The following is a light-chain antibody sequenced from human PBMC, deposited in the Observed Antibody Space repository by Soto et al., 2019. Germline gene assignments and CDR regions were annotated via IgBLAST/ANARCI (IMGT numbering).Light chain of an antibody. CDR3: ASYTSISTYV. Sequence: QSALTQPASMSGSPGQSITISCTGTSSDIGTYKYVSWYQQHPGNAPKLMIYEVSHRPSGVSSRFSGSKSGNTASLTISGLQAEDEGDYYCASYTSISTYVFGTGTKVTVL. CDR2: EVS. CDR1: SSDIGTYKY. J-gene: IGLJ1*01. V-gene: IGLV2-14*01.